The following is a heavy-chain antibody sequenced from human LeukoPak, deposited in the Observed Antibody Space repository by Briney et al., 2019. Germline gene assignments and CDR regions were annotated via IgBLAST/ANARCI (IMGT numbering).Heavy chain of an antibody. D-gene: IGHD2-15*01. V-gene: IGHV4-30-4*01. CDR3: ARDAGSHHDAFDI. Sequence: SQTLSLTCTVSGGSISSGDYYWSWIRQPPGKGLEWIGHIYYSGSTYYNPSLKSRVTISVDTSKNQFSLKLSSVTAADTAVYYCARDAGSHHDAFDIWGQGTMVTVSS. CDR2: IYYSGST. J-gene: IGHJ3*02. CDR1: GGSISSGDYY.